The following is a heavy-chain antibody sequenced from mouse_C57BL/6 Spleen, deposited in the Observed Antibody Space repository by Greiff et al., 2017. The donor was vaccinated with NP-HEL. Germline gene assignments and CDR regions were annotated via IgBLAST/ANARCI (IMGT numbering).Heavy chain of an antibody. J-gene: IGHJ2*01. D-gene: IGHD1-1*01. V-gene: IGHV3-6*01. CDR3: ARDGITTVVARGAYFDY. CDR2: ISYDGSN. Sequence: DVKLQESGPGLVKPSQSLSLTCSVTGYSITSGYYWNWIRQFPGNKLEWMGYISYDGSNNYNPSLKNRISITRDTSKNQFFLKLNSVTTEDTATYYCARDGITTVVARGAYFDYWGQGTTLTVSS. CDR1: GYSITSGYY.